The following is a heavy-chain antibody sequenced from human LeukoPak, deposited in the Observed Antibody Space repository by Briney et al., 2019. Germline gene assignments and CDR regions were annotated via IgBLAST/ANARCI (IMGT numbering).Heavy chain of an antibody. D-gene: IGHD5-18*01. Sequence: PGGSLRLSCAASGFTFNSYGMHWVRQAPGKGLEWVAFIRYDGSNKYYADSVKGRFTIPRDNSKNTLYLQMNSLRAEDTAVYYCAKVTGYSYDYWGQGTLVTVSS. CDR3: AKVTGYSYDY. J-gene: IGHJ4*02. CDR2: IRYDGSNK. V-gene: IGHV3-30*02. CDR1: GFTFNSYG.